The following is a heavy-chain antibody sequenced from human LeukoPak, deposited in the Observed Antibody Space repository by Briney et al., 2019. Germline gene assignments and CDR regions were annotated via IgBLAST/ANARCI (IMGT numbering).Heavy chain of an antibody. Sequence: AASVKVSCKASGGTFSSYAISWVRQTPGQGLEWMGGIIPIFGTANYAQKFQGRVTITTDESTSTAYMELSSLRSEDTAVYYCARAVGVAAATFDYWGQGTLVTVSS. V-gene: IGHV1-69*05. CDR3: ARAVGVAAATFDY. D-gene: IGHD6-13*01. CDR2: IIPIFGTA. CDR1: GGTFSSYA. J-gene: IGHJ4*02.